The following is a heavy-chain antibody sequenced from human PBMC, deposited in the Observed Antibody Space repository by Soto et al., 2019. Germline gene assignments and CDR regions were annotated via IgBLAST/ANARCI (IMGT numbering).Heavy chain of an antibody. D-gene: IGHD3-3*01. V-gene: IGHV1-18*01. CDR1: GYTFTSYG. CDR3: ARMGGYYRRYYYYYGMDV. Sequence: ASVKVSCKSSGYTFTSYGISWVRQAPGQGLEWMGWISAYNGNTNYAQKLQGRVTMTTDTSTSTAYMELRSLRSDDTAVYYCARMGGYYRRYYYYYGMDVWGQGITVTAP. J-gene: IGHJ6*02. CDR2: ISAYNGNT.